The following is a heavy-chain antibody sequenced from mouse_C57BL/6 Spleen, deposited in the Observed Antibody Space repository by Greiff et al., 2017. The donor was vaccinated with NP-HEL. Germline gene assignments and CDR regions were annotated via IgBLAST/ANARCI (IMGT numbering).Heavy chain of an antibody. CDR3: ARGYYSNYEYYFDY. J-gene: IGHJ2*01. V-gene: IGHV1-55*01. D-gene: IGHD2-5*01. CDR2: IYPGSGST. Sequence: QVQLQQPGAELVKPGASVKMSCKASGYTFTSYWITWVKQRPGQGLEWIGDIYPGSGSTNYNEKFKSKATLTLDTSSSTAYMQLSSLTSEDSAVYYCARGYYSNYEYYFDYWGQGTTLTVSS. CDR1: GYTFTSYW.